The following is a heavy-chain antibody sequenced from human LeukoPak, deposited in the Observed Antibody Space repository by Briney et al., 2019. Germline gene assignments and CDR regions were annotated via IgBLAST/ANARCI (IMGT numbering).Heavy chain of an antibody. CDR3: ARDIRY. Sequence: SETLSLTCTVSGGSVSSGSYYWSWIRQPPGKGLEWIGYIYYSGSTNYNPSLKSRVTISVDTSKNQFSLKLSSVTAADTAVYYCARDIRYWGQGTLVTVSS. CDR2: IYYSGST. V-gene: IGHV4-61*01. J-gene: IGHJ4*02. D-gene: IGHD2-21*01. CDR1: GGSVSSGSYY.